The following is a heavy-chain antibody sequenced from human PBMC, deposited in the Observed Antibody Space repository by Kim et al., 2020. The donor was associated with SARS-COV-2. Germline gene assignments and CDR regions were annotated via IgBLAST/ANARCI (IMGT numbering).Heavy chain of an antibody. J-gene: IGHJ4*02. CDR3: AQNWLDWLPAY. Sequence: TSYADSGKGRFTISRDNSRNTLYLQINSRRAEDTAVYYCAQNWLDWLPAYWGQGTLVAVSS. D-gene: IGHD6-19*01. V-gene: IGHV3-23*01. CDR2: T.